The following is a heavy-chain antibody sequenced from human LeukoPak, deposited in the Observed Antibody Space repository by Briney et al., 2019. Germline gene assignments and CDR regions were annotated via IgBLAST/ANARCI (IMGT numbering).Heavy chain of an antibody. CDR2: IKSKTDGGTT. D-gene: IGHD6-13*01. CDR3: TTPIAIRGAFDI. Sequence: PGGSPKLSCAASGFTFSNAWMNWVRQAPGKGLEWVGRIKSKTDGGTTDYAAPVKGRFTISRDDSKNTLYLQMNSLKTEDTAVYYCTTPIAIRGAFDIWGQGTMVTVSS. CDR1: GFTFSNAW. J-gene: IGHJ3*02. V-gene: IGHV3-15*07.